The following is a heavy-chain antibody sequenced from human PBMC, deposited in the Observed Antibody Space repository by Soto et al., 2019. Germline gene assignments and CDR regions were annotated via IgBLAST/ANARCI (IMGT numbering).Heavy chain of an antibody. V-gene: IGHV4-30-4*01. CDR2: IYYSGST. D-gene: IGHD3-10*01. Sequence: QVQLQESGPGLVKPSQTLSLTCTVSGGSISSGDYYWSWIRQPPGKGLEWIGDIYYSGSTYYNPSLKSRVTISVDTSKNQFSLKLSSVTAADTAVYYCARVTPLLWFGELLAGWFDPWGQGTLVTVSS. CDR1: GGSISSGDYY. CDR3: ARVTPLLWFGELLAGWFDP. J-gene: IGHJ5*02.